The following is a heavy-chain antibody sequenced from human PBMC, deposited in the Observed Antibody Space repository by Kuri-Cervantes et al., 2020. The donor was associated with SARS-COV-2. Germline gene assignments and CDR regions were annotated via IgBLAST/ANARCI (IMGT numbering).Heavy chain of an antibody. D-gene: IGHD3-22*01. CDR2: IIPIFGTA. CDR1: GNTLSRYG. CDR3: AREDDSSGYYYVY. J-gene: IGHJ4*02. V-gene: IGHV1-69*13. Sequence: SVKVSCKASGNTLSRYGISWVRQAPGQGLEWMGGIIPIFGTANYAQKFQGRVTITADESTSTAYMELSSLRSEDTAVYYCAREDDSSGYYYVYWGQGTLVTVSS.